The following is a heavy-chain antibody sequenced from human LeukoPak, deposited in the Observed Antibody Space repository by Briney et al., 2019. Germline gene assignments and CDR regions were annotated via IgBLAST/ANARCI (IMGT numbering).Heavy chain of an antibody. V-gene: IGHV3-30*18. CDR3: AKEDDYSNYEEDY. CDR2: VSYDGSNK. Sequence: PGGSLRLTCAASGFTFSSCAMSWVRQAPGKGLEWVAVVSYDGSNKYYADSVKGRFTISRDNSKNTLYLQMNSLRAEDTAVYYCAKEDDYSNYEEDYWGQGTLVTVSS. D-gene: IGHD4-11*01. J-gene: IGHJ4*02. CDR1: GFTFSSCA.